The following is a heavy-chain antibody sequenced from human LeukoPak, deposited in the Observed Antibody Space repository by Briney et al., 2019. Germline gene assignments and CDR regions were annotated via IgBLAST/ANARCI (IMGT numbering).Heavy chain of an antibody. CDR3: ARGPYGSGIYYMDV. D-gene: IGHD3-10*01. CDR1: GFTFSSYT. J-gene: IGHJ6*03. V-gene: IGHV3-21*01. Sequence: GGSLRLSCAASGFTFSSYTMNWVRQAPGKGLEWVSSITSSSSYIYYADSVKGRLTISRDNAKNSLYLHMNSLRAEDTAVYYCARGPYGSGIYYMDVWGKGTTVTISS. CDR2: ITSSSSYI.